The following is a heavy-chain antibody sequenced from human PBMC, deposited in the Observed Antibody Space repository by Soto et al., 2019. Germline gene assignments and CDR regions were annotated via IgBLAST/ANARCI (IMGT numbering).Heavy chain of an antibody. CDR1: GGSISSDY. Sequence: SETLSLTCTVSGGSISSDYWSWIRQPPGKGLEWIGYVYYSGSSYLNPSLKSRVTISVDTSKNQFSLKLSSVTAADTAVYYCARSDGRYWGQGTLVTVS. CDR3: ARSDGRY. J-gene: IGHJ4*02. V-gene: IGHV4-59*01. CDR2: VYYSGSS.